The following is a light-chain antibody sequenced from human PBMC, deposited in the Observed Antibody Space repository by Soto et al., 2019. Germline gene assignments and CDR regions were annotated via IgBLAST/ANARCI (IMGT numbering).Light chain of an antibody. CDR3: QQYYDWPLVT. V-gene: IGKV3-15*01. CDR2: GAS. J-gene: IGKJ4*01. Sequence: MTQSPATLSVSPGERVSLSCRASQSISTNLAWYQQKPGQAPRLLIYGASTRDTHIPERFSGTGSETEFTLSVSSLQSEDFAIYYCQQYYDWPLVTFGGGTRVEI. CDR1: QSISTN.